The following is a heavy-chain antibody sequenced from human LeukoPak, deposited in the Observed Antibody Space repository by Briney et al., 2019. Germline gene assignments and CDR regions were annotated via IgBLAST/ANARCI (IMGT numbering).Heavy chain of an antibody. V-gene: IGHV3-30*18. CDR1: GFTFSSYG. Sequence: GRSLRLSCAASGFTFSSYGMHWVRQAPGKGLEWVAVISYGGSNKYYADSVKGRFTISRDNSKNTLYLQMNSLRAEDTAVYYCAKDEGGYSSSWYRFGAFDIWGQGTMVTVSS. J-gene: IGHJ3*02. CDR2: ISYGGSNK. CDR3: AKDEGGYSSSWYRFGAFDI. D-gene: IGHD6-13*01.